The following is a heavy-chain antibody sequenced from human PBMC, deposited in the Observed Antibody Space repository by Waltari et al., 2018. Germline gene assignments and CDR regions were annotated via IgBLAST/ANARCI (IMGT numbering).Heavy chain of an antibody. Sequence: QLQLQQWGAGLLKPSETLSLTCAVYGGSFSGYYWSWIRQPPGKGLEWIGEINHSGSTNYNPSLKSRVTISVDTSKNQFSLKLSSVTAADTAVYYCARRLAVAGSYWYFDLWGRGTLVTVSS. D-gene: IGHD6-19*01. V-gene: IGHV4-34*01. CDR2: INHSGST. CDR1: GGSFSGYY. J-gene: IGHJ2*01. CDR3: ARRLAVAGSYWYFDL.